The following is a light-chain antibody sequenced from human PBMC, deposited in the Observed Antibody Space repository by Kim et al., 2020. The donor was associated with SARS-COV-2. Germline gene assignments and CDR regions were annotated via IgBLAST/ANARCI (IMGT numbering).Light chain of an antibody. Sequence: VTISGTRSSANIGAGYDVPWYQQLPGTAPKLLIYGNSNRPSGVPDRFSGSKSGTSASLAITGLQAEDEADYYCQSYDSSLSGSVFGGGTKLTVL. V-gene: IGLV1-40*01. J-gene: IGLJ3*02. CDR1: SANIGAGYD. CDR2: GNS. CDR3: QSYDSSLSGSV.